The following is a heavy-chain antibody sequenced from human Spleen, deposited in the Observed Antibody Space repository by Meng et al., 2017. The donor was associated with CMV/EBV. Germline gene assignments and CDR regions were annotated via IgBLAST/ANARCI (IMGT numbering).Heavy chain of an antibody. CDR3: ARADIVVVVAATRSCAFDI. CDR2: IYYSGNT. D-gene: IGHD2-15*01. J-gene: IGHJ3*02. V-gene: IGHV4-59*08. CDR1: GGSISTYS. Sequence: SETLSLTCTVSGGSISTYSWSWIRQPPGKGLEWIGYIYYSGNTNYKPSLKSRVTISVDTSKNHFSLKLSSVTAADTAVYYCARADIVVVVAATRSCAFDIWGQGTMVTVSS.